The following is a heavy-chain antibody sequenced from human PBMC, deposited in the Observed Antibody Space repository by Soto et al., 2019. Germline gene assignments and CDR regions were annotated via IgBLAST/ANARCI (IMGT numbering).Heavy chain of an antibody. CDR3: ARWLGYGPHFDY. D-gene: IGHD5-12*01. V-gene: IGHV4-30-4*01. Sequence: SETLSLTCSVSGGSISSGDYYWSWIRQPPGKGLEWIGYIYYSGSTYYNPSLKSRVTISVDTSKNQFSLKLSSVTAADTAVYYCARWLGYGPHFDYWGQGTLVTVSS. CDR2: IYYSGST. J-gene: IGHJ4*02. CDR1: GGSISSGDYY.